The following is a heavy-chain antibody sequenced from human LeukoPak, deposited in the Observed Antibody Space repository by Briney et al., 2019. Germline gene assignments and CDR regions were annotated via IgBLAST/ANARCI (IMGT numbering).Heavy chain of an antibody. Sequence: GGSLRLSCAASGFTFSSYEMNWVRQAPGKGLEWVSYISSSGSTIYYADSVKGRFTSSRDNAKNSLYLQMNSLRAEDTAVYYCARTGTVSALDYWGQGTLVTVSS. V-gene: IGHV3-48*03. CDR3: ARTGTVSALDY. J-gene: IGHJ4*02. D-gene: IGHD3-9*01. CDR1: GFTFSSYE. CDR2: ISSSGSTI.